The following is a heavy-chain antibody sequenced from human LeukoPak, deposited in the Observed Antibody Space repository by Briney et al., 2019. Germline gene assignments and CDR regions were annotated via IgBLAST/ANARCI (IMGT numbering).Heavy chain of an antibody. CDR3: AKGQGYNYGDSIDY. CDR1: GFTFNNYA. V-gene: IGHV3-23*01. CDR2: INGGSGNS. J-gene: IGHJ4*02. D-gene: IGHD5-18*01. Sequence: GGSLRLSCAASGFTFNNYAMTWVRQAPGKGLEWVSVINGGSGNSYYADSVKGRFTVSRDNSKKTLYLQMNSLRDEDTAVYYCAKGQGYNYGDSIDYWGQGTLVTVSS.